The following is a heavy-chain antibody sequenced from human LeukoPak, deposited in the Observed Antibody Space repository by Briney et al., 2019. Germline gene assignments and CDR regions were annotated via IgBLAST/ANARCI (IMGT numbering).Heavy chain of an antibody. D-gene: IGHD3-22*01. CDR3: ARTEGDSSGYYSYYYYYYMDV. CDR2: INSDGSST. CDR1: GFTFSSYW. V-gene: IGHV3-74*01. J-gene: IGHJ6*03. Sequence: GGTLRLSCAASGFTFSSYWMHWVRQPPGKGLVWVSRINSDGSSTSYSDPVKGRFTISRDNTKNTPYLQMNMPRAEDTAVYYCARTEGDSSGYYSYYYYYYMDVWGKGTTVTVSS.